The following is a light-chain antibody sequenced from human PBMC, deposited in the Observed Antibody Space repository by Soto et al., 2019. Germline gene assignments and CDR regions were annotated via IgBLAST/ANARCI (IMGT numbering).Light chain of an antibody. CDR3: QQYYSYPRT. CDR1: QGISSY. V-gene: IGKV1-8*01. J-gene: IGKJ1*01. Sequence: AIRMTPSPSSLSASTVASVTITCRASQGISSYLAWYQQKPGKAPKLLIYAASTLQSGVPSRFSGSGSGTDFTLTISCLQSEDFATYYCQQYYSYPRTFGQGTKVDIK. CDR2: AAS.